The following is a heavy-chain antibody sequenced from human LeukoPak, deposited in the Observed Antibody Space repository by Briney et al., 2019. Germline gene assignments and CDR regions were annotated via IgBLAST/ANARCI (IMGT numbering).Heavy chain of an antibody. V-gene: IGHV4-59*04. D-gene: IGHD3-10*01. CDR1: GGSISSYD. J-gene: IGHJ5*02. CDR2: IYYSGST. Sequence: PSETLSLTCTVSGGSISSYDWSWIRQPPGKGLEWIGTIYYSGSTYYNPSLKSRVTISVDTSKNQFSLKLSSVTAADTAVYYCARPYGPYNWFDPWGQGTLVTVSS. CDR3: ARPYGPYNWFDP.